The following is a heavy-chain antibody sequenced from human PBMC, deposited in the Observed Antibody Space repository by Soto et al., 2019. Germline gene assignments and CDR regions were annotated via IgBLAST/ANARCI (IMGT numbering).Heavy chain of an antibody. D-gene: IGHD1-1*01. V-gene: IGHV4-28*01. CDR3: ARIVAPGTQGWFDP. Sequence: HVQLQESGPGLVKPSDTLSLTCAVSDSSASSSYWWGWIRQPPGKGLEWVGYISYNGDTYSNPSLKRRVSMSVDTSKNHFSLKLDSVTAIDTATYYCARIVAPGTQGWFDPLGQGTLVTVSS. CDR1: DSSASSSYW. CDR2: ISYNGDT. J-gene: IGHJ5*02.